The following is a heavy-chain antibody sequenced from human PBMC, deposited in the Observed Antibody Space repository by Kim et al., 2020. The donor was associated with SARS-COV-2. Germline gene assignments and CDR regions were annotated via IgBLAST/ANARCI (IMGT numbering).Heavy chain of an antibody. J-gene: IGHJ6*03. CDR3: ARGLWVGATIYYYYMDV. V-gene: IGHV4-59*01. Sequence: SETLSLTCTVSGGSISSYYWSWIRQPPGKGLEWIGYIYYSGSTNYNPSLKSRVTISVDTSKNQFSLKLSSVTAADTAVYYCARGLWVGATIYYYYMDVWGKGTTVTVSS. D-gene: IGHD1-26*01. CDR2: IYYSGST. CDR1: GGSISSYY.